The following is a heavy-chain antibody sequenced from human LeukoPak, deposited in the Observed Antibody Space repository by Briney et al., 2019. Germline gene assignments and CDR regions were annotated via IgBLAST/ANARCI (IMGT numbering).Heavy chain of an antibody. D-gene: IGHD2/OR15-2a*01. V-gene: IGHV3-30*18. J-gene: IGHJ4*02. CDR2: ISYDGSKK. Sequence: GGSLRLSCAASGFTFSSYGMHWVRQAPGKGLEWVAVISYDGSKKYYADSVTGRFTISRDNSKNTLYLQMNGLRPEDTAVFYCAKGPKYYLTPATTNFGYWGQGTLVTVSS. CDR1: GFTFSSYG. CDR3: AKGPKYYLTPATTNFGY.